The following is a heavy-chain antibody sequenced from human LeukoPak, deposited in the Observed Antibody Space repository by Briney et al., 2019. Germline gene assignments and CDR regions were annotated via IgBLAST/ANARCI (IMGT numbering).Heavy chain of an antibody. V-gene: IGHV3-30*03. CDR3: ARDLSPVVRASPMGY. CDR2: ITYDGYYK. J-gene: IGHJ4*02. Sequence: GGSLRLSCAASGFTFSSYGMHWVRQSPGKGLEWVALITYDGYYKYYSDSVKGRFTISSDTSKNTLYLQMNSLRAEDTAVYYCARDLSPVVRASPMGYWGQGTLVTVSS. CDR1: GFTFSSYG. D-gene: IGHD3-10*01.